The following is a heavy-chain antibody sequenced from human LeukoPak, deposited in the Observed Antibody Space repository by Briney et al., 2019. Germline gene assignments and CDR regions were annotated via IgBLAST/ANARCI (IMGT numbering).Heavy chain of an antibody. CDR3: ASAHCTSTSCYFRPPPLDY. Sequence: NPSQTLSLTCAVSSGSISSGGYSWSWIRQPPGKGLEWIGYIYHSGTPSYNPSLKSRVTISVDRSKDQFPLKLSSVTAADTALYYCASAHCTSTSCYFRPPPLDYWGQGTLVTVSS. D-gene: IGHD2-2*01. CDR2: IYHSGTP. J-gene: IGHJ4*02. V-gene: IGHV4-30-2*01. CDR1: SGSISSGGYS.